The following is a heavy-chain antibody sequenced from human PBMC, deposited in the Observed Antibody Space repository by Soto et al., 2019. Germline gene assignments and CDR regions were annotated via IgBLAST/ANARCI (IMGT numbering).Heavy chain of an antibody. CDR1: GYTFTSYD. V-gene: IGHV1-8*01. D-gene: IGHD5-12*01. CDR3: ARGVTTIDYYYYYMDV. Sequence: ASVKVSCKASGYTFTSYDINWVRQATGQGLEWMGWMNPNSGNTGYAQKFQGRVTMTRNTSISTAYMGLSSLRSEDTAVYYCARGVTTIDYYYYYMDVWGKGTTVTVSS. CDR2: MNPNSGNT. J-gene: IGHJ6*03.